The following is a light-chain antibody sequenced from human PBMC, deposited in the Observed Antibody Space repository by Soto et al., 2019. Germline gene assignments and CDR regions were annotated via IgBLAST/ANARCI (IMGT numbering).Light chain of an antibody. Sequence: QSALTHPASVSGSPGQSITISGTGTSSDVGGYKYVSWYQQHPGKAPKLMIYEVSNRPSGVSNRFSGSKSGNTASLTISGLQTEDEADYYCSSYTSSRSRVFGGGTKVTVL. CDR1: SSDVGGYKY. J-gene: IGLJ3*02. V-gene: IGLV2-14*01. CDR3: SSYTSSRSRV. CDR2: EVS.